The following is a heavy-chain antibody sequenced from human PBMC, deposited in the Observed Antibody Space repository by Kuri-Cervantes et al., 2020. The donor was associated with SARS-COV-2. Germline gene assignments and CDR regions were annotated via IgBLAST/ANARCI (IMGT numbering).Heavy chain of an antibody. CDR2: INPSGGST. V-gene: IGHV1-46*01. J-gene: IGHJ2*01. CDR3: ARWVRDQLLPHWYFDL. Sequence: ASVKVSCKASGYTFTSYYMHWVRQAPGQGLEWMGIINPSGGSTSYAQKFQGRVTMTRDTSTSTVYMELSSLRSDDTAVYYCARWVRDQLLPHWYFDLWGRGTLVTVSS. D-gene: IGHD2-2*01. CDR1: GYTFTSYY.